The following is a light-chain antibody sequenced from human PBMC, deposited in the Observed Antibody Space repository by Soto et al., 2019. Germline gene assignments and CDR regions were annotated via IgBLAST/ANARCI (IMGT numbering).Light chain of an antibody. V-gene: IGKV1-39*01. CDR2: AAS. CDR3: QQYNAYYS. Sequence: DIQMTQSPSSLSASVGDRVTITCRASQSISGYLNWYQKKSGQAPRLLMYAASSLQSGVPSRFSGSGSGTDFTLTISSLQPEDFATYYCQQYNAYYSFGQGTKVDIK. J-gene: IGKJ2*03. CDR1: QSISGY.